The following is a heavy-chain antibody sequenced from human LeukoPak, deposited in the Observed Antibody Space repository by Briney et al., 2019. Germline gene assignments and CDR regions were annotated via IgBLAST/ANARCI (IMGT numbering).Heavy chain of an antibody. J-gene: IGHJ4*02. D-gene: IGHD2-15*01. Sequence: ASVKVSCKVSGYALTELSMHWVRQAPGQGLEWMGWIDPNSGGTNYAQKFQGRVTMTRDTSISTAYMELNSLRSDDTAVYYCARGRMGGGNDYWGQGTLVTVSS. CDR1: GYALTELS. V-gene: IGHV1-2*02. CDR3: ARGRMGGGNDY. CDR2: IDPNSGGT.